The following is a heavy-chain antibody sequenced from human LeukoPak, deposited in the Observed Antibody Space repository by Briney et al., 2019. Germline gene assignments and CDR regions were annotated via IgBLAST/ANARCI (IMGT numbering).Heavy chain of an antibody. CDR2: IYTSGST. J-gene: IGHJ3*02. CDR3: ARAEWELDDAFDI. D-gene: IGHD1-26*01. CDR1: GGSISSYY. Sequence: SETLSLTCTVSGGSISSYYWSWIRQPPGKGLEWIGYIYTSGSTNYNPSLKSRLTISVDTSKNQFSLKLSSVTAADTAVYYCARAEWELDDAFDIWGQGTMVTVSS. V-gene: IGHV4-4*08.